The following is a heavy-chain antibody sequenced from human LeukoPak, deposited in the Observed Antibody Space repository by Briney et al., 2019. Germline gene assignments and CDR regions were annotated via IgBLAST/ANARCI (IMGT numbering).Heavy chain of an antibody. Sequence: PGRSLRLSCAASGFTFSSYGMHWVRQAPGKGLDWVSVISYDGSTKYYADSVKGRFTISRDNSMHTLYLQMNSLRAEDTAVYYCAKQYCSRVSCDLDYWGQGTLVTVSS. J-gene: IGHJ4*02. CDR2: ISYDGSTK. CDR3: AKQYCSRVSCDLDY. D-gene: IGHD2-15*01. V-gene: IGHV3-30*18. CDR1: GFTFSSYG.